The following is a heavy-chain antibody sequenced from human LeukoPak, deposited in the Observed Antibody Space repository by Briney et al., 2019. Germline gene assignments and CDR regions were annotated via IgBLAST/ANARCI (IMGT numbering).Heavy chain of an antibody. CDR1: GYIFTNYD. Sequence: ASVTVSCKPSGYIFTNYDINWVRQAPGHGLEWMGWMNPETSGTQPAQKFQGRLTITMDASAGTAYMELSSLTSDDTAVYYCARFIRHQLPTSDYWGQGTLVSVSS. J-gene: IGHJ4*02. D-gene: IGHD2-2*01. CDR3: ARFIRHQLPTSDY. CDR2: MNPETSGT. V-gene: IGHV1-8*01.